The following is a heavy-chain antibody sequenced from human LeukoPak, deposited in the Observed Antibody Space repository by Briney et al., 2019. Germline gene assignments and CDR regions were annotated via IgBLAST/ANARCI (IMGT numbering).Heavy chain of an antibody. CDR2: ISSNGGST. CDR3: AKDGGGYDSSGYSDY. J-gene: IGHJ4*02. V-gene: IGHV3-64D*09. Sequence: GGSLRLSCSASGFTFSSYAMHWVRQAPGKGLESVSAISSNGGSTYYPDSVKGRFTISRDNSKNTLYLQMSSLRAEDTAVYYCAKDGGGYDSSGYSDYWGQGTLVTVSS. CDR1: GFTFSSYA. D-gene: IGHD3-22*01.